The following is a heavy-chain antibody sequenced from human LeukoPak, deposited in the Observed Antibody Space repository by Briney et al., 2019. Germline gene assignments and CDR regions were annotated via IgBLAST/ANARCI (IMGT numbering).Heavy chain of an antibody. V-gene: IGHV4-61*02. CDR2: IYTSGST. CDR1: GGSISSGSY. CDR3: AREGGSASSEVY. D-gene: IGHD2-15*01. J-gene: IGHJ4*02. Sequence: SETLSLTCTVSGGSISSGSYWSWIRQPAGKGLEWIGRIYTSGSTNYNPSLKSRATISVDTSKNQFSLELSSVAAADTAVYYCAREGGSASSEVYWGQGTLVTVSS.